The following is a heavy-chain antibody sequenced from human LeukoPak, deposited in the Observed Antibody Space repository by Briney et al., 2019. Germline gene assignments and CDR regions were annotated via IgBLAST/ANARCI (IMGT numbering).Heavy chain of an antibody. CDR2: IKQDGSEK. J-gene: IGHJ4*02. V-gene: IGHV3-7*01. Sequence: AGGSLRLSWAASGFTFSSYWMSWVRQAPGKGLEWVANIKQDGSEKYYVDSVKGRFTISRDNAKNSLYLQMNSLRAEDTAVYYCARAPASNDYSNQELDYWGQGTLVTVSS. CDR3: ARAPASNDYSNQELDY. D-gene: IGHD4-11*01. CDR1: GFTFSSYW.